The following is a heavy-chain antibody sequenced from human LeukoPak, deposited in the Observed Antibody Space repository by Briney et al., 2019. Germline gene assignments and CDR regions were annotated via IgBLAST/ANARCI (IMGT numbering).Heavy chain of an antibody. CDR3: ARASWGPAVPFVDY. CDR2: VYYSGST. V-gene: IGHV4-39*07. CDR1: GVSISSSDYY. D-gene: IGHD2-2*01. J-gene: IGHJ4*02. Sequence: PSETLSLTCTVSGVSISSSDYYWGWFRQPPGKGLEWIGSVYYSGSTYYNPSLKSRLTISLDTSKNQFSLKQTSVTAADTAVYYCARASWGPAVPFVDYWGQGTLVTVSS.